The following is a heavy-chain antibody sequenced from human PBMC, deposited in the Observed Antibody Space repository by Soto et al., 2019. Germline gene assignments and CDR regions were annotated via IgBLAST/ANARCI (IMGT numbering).Heavy chain of an antibody. D-gene: IGHD6-13*01. V-gene: IGHV1-69*02. Sequence: QVQLVQSGAEVKKPGSSVKVSCKPSGGTFSSYTISWLRQAPGQGLEWMGRIIPILGIANYAQKFQGRVTITADKRTSTAYEELSSLRSEDTAVHYFAIIAAEGTFDYYLDVWGKGTTVIVSS. J-gene: IGHJ6*03. CDR1: GGTFSSYT. CDR3: AIIAAEGTFDYYLDV. CDR2: IIPILGIA.